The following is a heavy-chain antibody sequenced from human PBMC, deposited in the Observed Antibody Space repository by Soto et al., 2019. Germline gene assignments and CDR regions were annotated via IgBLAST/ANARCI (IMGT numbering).Heavy chain of an antibody. D-gene: IGHD6-13*01. Sequence: SETLSLTCTVSGGSISSSSYYWGWIRQPPGKGLEWIVNIYYSGSTYYNPSLKSRVTISVDTSKNQFSLKLSSVTAADTAVYSCARRYGTVFDYWGQGTLVTVSS. CDR1: GGSISSSSYY. J-gene: IGHJ4*02. V-gene: IGHV4-39*07. CDR3: ARRYGTVFDY. CDR2: IYYSGST.